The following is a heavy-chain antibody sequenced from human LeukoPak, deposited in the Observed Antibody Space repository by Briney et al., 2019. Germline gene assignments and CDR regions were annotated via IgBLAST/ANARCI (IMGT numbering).Heavy chain of an antibody. CDR2: IYTSGST. D-gene: IGHD5-24*01. J-gene: IGHJ4*02. CDR3: ARVHPQPMAMVDY. V-gene: IGHV4-61*02. Sequence: SETLSLTCTVSGGSISSGSYYWSWIRQPAGKGLEWIGRIYTSGSTNYNPSLKSRVTISVDRSKNQFSLKLSSVTAADTAVYYCARVHPQPMAMVDYWGQGALVTVSS. CDR1: GGSISSGSYY.